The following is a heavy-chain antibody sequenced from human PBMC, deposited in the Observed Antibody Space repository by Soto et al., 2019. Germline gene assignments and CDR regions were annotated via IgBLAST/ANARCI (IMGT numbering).Heavy chain of an antibody. D-gene: IGHD6-25*01. CDR1: GFTVSSGSYD. CDR3: ARVIRAAAKSFAFDI. Sequence: PLETLSLSCTVAGFTVSSGSYDWSGIRQPPGKGLEWIGYIYYSRSTNYNPSLKSRVTISVDTSKNPFSLKLTSVTAADTAVYYCARVIRAAAKSFAFDIWGKGTMVTVSS. V-gene: IGHV4-61*01. J-gene: IGHJ3*02. CDR2: IYYSRST.